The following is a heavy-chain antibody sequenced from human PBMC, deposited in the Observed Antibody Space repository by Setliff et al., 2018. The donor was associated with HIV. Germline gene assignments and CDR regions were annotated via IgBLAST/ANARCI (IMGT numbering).Heavy chain of an antibody. D-gene: IGHD3-3*01. CDR3: MRGRSITIFGVAYFDF. CDR2: VYHSGTT. J-gene: IGHJ4*02. CDR1: GYSISTAYY. Sequence: SETLSLTCAVSGYSISTAYYWGWIRQPPGKGLEWIGSVYHSGTTYYNPSLTSRVTISVDMSNNQFSLKVTSVTAADTAVYYCMRGRSITIFGVAYFDFWGQGTQVTVSS. V-gene: IGHV4-38-2*01.